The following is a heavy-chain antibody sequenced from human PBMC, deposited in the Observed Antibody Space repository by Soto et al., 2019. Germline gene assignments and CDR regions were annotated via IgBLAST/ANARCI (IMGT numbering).Heavy chain of an antibody. CDR1: GGSVSSGSYY. V-gene: IGHV4-61*01. D-gene: IGHD6-19*01. CDR3: AKLVAVAGTDDWFDP. CDR2: ISYTGTT. Sequence: QVQLQESGPGLVKPSETLSLTCTVSGGSVSSGSYYWTWIRQPPGKGLEWIGYISYTGTTNYNPSPQSRVTISVDTSKNQFSLRLSSVTPADTALYYCAKLVAVAGTDDWFDPWGQGTLVTVSS. J-gene: IGHJ5*02.